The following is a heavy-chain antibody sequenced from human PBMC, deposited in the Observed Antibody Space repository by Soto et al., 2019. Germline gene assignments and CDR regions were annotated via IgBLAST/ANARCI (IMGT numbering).Heavy chain of an antibody. D-gene: IGHD2-15*01. Sequence: QVQLVQSGAEVKKPGASVKVSCKASGYTFTSYGISWVRQAPGQGLEWMGWISAHNGNTNYAQKLQGRVTMTTDTSTSTAYMELRSLRSDDTAVYYCARVYCSGGSCYLGFGWYYYYMDVWGKGTTVTVSS. V-gene: IGHV1-18*01. CDR3: ARVYCSGGSCYLGFGWYYYYMDV. J-gene: IGHJ6*03. CDR1: GYTFTSYG. CDR2: ISAHNGNT.